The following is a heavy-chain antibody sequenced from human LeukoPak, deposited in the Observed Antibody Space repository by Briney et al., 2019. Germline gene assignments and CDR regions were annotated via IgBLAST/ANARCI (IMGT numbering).Heavy chain of an antibody. J-gene: IGHJ4*02. D-gene: IGHD5-18*01. CDR1: GFTFRTYE. V-gene: IGHV3-48*03. Sequence: GGSLRLSCAASGFTFRTYEMNWVRQAPGKGLEWIYHVTPSSYAYYADSVKGRFTVSRDNAKNSLSLQMNSLRAEDTAIYYCARDLTAPRGYFDLWGQGTLVTVSS. CDR2: VTPSSYA. CDR3: ARDLTAPRGYFDL.